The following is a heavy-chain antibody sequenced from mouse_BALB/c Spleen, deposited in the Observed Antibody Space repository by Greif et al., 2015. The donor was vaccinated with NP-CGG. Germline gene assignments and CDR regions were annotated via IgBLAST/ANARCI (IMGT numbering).Heavy chain of an antibody. V-gene: IGHV1-7*01. D-gene: IGHD1-1*01. CDR2: INPSTGYT. J-gene: IGHJ3*01. Sequence: VKLMESGAELAKPGASVKMSCKASGYTFTSYWMHWVKQRPGQGLEWIGYINPSTGYTEYNQKFKDKATLTADKSSSTAYMQLSSLTSEDSAVYYCARRPYYGSSSFAYWGQGTLVTVSA. CDR1: GYTFTSYW. CDR3: ARRPYYGSSSFAY.